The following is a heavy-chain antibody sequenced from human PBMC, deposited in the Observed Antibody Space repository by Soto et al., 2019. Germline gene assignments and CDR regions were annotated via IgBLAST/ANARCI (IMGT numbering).Heavy chain of an antibody. V-gene: IGHV1-8*02. CDR1: GYTFTSYG. CDR2: ISAYSGNT. D-gene: IGHD1-7*01. CDR3: ARGELQLDAFDI. Sequence: ASVKVSSKASGYTFTSYGISWVRQDPGQGLEWMGWISAYSGNTGYAQKFQGRVTMTRNTSISTAYMELSSLRSEDTAVYYCARGELQLDAFDIWGQGTMVTVSS. J-gene: IGHJ3*02.